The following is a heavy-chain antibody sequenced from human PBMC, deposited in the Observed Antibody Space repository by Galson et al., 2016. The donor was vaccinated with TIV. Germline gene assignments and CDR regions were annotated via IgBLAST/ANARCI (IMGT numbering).Heavy chain of an antibody. V-gene: IGHV3-11*01. D-gene: IGHD2-15*01. CDR1: GFSFSDYY. Sequence: SLRLSCAGSGFSFSDYYMSWIRQAPGKGLEWVSYIGSRGTAIYYAHSVKGRFTISRDNAKNSWYLQMNSLRVEDTAVYYCARDCNGDNCYSSPMDFDYWGQGALVTVSS. CDR3: ARDCNGDNCYSSPMDFDY. CDR2: IGSRGTAI. J-gene: IGHJ4*02.